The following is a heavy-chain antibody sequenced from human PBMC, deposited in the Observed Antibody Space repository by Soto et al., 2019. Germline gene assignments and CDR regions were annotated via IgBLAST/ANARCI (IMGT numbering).Heavy chain of an antibody. J-gene: IGHJ6*04. CDR1: GGSFSGYY. Sequence: KASETLSLTCAVYGGSFSGYYWSWIRQPPGKGLEWIGEINHSGSTNYNPSLKSRVTISVDTSKNQFSLKLSSVTAADTAVYYCAIFPKRHSSGWYGEPYYYYGMDVWGKGTTVTVSS. D-gene: IGHD6-19*01. CDR3: AIFPKRHSSGWYGEPYYYYGMDV. V-gene: IGHV4-34*01. CDR2: INHSGST.